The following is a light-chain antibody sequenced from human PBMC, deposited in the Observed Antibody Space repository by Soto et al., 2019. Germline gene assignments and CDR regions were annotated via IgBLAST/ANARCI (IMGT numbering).Light chain of an antibody. CDR2: GDN. J-gene: IGLJ2*01. V-gene: IGLV1-44*01. CDR1: ASSIGTNT. Sequence: HSVLTQPPSASGTPGQRVTISCSGSASSIGTNTVNWYRQLPGTAPKLLIYGDNQRPSGVPDRFSGSKSGTSASLAISGLQSEDEAEYYCAAWDGSLNNVLFGGGTKVTVL. CDR3: AAWDGSLNNVL.